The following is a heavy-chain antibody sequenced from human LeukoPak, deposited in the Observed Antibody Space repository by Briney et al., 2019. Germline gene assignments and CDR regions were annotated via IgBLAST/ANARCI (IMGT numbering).Heavy chain of an antibody. CDR2: ISSATSTI. CDR1: GFTFSSTG. V-gene: IGHV3-48*01. D-gene: IGHD5-12*01. J-gene: IGHJ4*02. Sequence: GGSLRLSCAASGFTFSSTGMNWVRQAPGKGLEWVSYISSATSTIYYADSVKGRFTISRDNSKNTLYLQMNSLRAEDTAVYYCAKEYSGYDFDYWGQGTLVTVSS. CDR3: AKEYSGYDFDY.